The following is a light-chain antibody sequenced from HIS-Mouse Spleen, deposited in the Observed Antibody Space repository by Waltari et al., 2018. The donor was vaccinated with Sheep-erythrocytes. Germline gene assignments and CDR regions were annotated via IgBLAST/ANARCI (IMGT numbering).Light chain of an antibody. J-gene: IGLJ2*01. CDR3: CSYAGSSTFLV. CDR2: EGS. CDR1: SSDVGSYHL. V-gene: IGLV2-23*01. Sequence: QSALTQPASVSGSPGQSITISCTGTSSDVGSYHLVSWYQQHPGKAPKRMIYEGSKRPSGVSNRFSGSKSGNTASLTISGLQAEDEADYYCCSYAGSSTFLVFGGGTKLTVL.